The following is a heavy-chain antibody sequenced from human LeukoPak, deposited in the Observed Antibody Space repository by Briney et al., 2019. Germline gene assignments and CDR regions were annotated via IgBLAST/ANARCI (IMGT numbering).Heavy chain of an antibody. CDR2: IYHSGST. D-gene: IGHD1-26*01. J-gene: IGHJ4*02. CDR3: ARVEGWEQGTYYFDY. V-gene: IGHV4-30-2*01. CDR1: GGSISSGGYY. Sequence: SETLSLTCTVSGGSISSGGYYWSWIRQPPGKGLEWIGYIYHSGSTYYNPSLKSRVTISVDRSKNQFSLKLSSVTAADTAVYYCARVEGWEQGTYYFDYWGQGTLVTVSS.